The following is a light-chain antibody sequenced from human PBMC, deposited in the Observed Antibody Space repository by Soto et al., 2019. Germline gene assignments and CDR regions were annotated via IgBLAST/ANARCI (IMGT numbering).Light chain of an antibody. CDR2: GAS. CDR3: QQYSSSPRT. V-gene: IGKV3-20*01. J-gene: IGKJ1*01. Sequence: NVLTDSPGTLSLSPGERASLSCRASQSVSSSYLAWYQQKPGQAPRLLIFGASSRSTGIPDRFSGSGSGTDFTLTISRLEPEDFAVYYCQQYSSSPRTFGQGTKVDTK. CDR1: QSVSSSY.